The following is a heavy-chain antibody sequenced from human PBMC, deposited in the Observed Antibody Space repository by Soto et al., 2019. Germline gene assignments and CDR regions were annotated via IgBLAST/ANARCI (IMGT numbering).Heavy chain of an antibody. CDR1: GGTFSTDS. CDR2: IIPMFGTA. CDR3: AREIDGYYGMDV. Sequence: QVQLVQSGAEVKKPGSSVKVSCKASGGTFSTDSISWVRQAPGQGLKWMGGIIPMFGTANNAQKFQGRVTITADESTSTAYMELSSLRSEDTAVYFCAREIDGYYGMDVWGQGTTVTVAS. V-gene: IGHV1-69*12. J-gene: IGHJ6*02.